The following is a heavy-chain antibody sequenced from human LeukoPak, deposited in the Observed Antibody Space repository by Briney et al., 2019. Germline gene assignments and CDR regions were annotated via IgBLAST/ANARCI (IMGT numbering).Heavy chain of an antibody. CDR2: IIAYNGNT. D-gene: IGHD5-18*01. J-gene: IGHJ4*02. V-gene: IGHV1-18*01. Sequence: GASVKVSCKASGYTFTSVGISWVRQAPGQGREWMGWIIAYNGNTKSAQKFQGRVIMTTDTSTNTAYMELRRLRSDDTAVFYCVRDLGVDTSMIFFDYWGQGTLVTVSS. CDR3: VRDLGVDTSMIFFDY. CDR1: GYTFTSVG.